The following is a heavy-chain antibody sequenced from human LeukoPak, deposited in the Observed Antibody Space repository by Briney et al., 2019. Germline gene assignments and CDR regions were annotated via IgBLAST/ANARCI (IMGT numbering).Heavy chain of an antibody. CDR2: IIDIFGTA. D-gene: IGHD6-19*01. CDR3: ARDQGGMAVAAVWFDP. V-gene: IGHV1-69*13. J-gene: IGHJ5*02. Sequence: SVKVSCKASGGTFSSYAISWVRQAPGQGLEWMGGIIDIFGTANYAQKFQGRVTITADESTSTAYMELSSLRSEDTAVYYCARDQGGMAVAAVWFDPWGQGTLVTVSS. CDR1: GGTFSSYA.